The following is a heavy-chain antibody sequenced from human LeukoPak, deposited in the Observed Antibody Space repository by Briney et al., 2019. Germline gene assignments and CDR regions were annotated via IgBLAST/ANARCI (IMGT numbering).Heavy chain of an antibody. D-gene: IGHD3-10*01. J-gene: IGHJ4*02. V-gene: IGHV3-7*01. CDR2: IKQDGSEK. CDR1: GFTFSSYA. CDR3: ARTSITMVRGAIITLPDY. Sequence: GGSLRLSCAASGFTFSSYAMSWVRQAPGKGLEWVANIKQDGSEKYYVDSVKGRFTISRDNAKNSLYLQMNSLRAEDTAVYYCARTSITMVRGAIITLPDYWGQGTLVTVSS.